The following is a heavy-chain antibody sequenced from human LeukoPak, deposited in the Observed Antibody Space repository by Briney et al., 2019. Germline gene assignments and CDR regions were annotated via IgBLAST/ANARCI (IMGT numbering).Heavy chain of an antibody. CDR3: ARDLYRIVVVPHYFDY. CDR2: ISSSSSYI. J-gene: IGHJ4*02. Sequence: PGGSLRLSCAAPGVTFSNYSMNWVRQAPGKGLEWVSYISSSSSYIYYADSVKGRFTISRDNAKNSLYLQMNSLRAEDTAVYYCARDLYRIVVVPHYFDYWGQGTLVTVSS. D-gene: IGHD3-22*01. CDR1: GVTFSNYS. V-gene: IGHV3-21*01.